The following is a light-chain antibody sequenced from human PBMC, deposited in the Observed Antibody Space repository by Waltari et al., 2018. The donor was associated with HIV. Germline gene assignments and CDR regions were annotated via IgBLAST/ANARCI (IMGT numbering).Light chain of an antibody. V-gene: IGLV1-44*01. J-gene: IGLJ3*02. CDR3: AAWDDARRGWV. CDR1: YSNIGSTT. CDR2: VNN. Sequence: QSVLAQPPSVSGPPGQRVTISCSGGYSNIGSTTVNWYIQLPGAAPKLLIYVNNRRPSGVPDRFSGSKSGTSASLAISGLQTEDEADYFCAAWDDARRGWVFGGGTRVTVL.